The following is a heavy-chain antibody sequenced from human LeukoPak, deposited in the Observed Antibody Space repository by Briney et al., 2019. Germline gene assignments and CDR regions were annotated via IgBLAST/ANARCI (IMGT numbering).Heavy chain of an antibody. CDR1: GYSFFGYG. J-gene: IGHJ4*02. CDR2: FNPENGNT. V-gene: IGHV1-18*01. D-gene: IGHD6-13*01. CDR3: AREHSSSWDQFDY. Sequence: ASVKVSCKASGYSFFGYGITWVRQAPGQGLEWMGWFNPENGNTNYAQKVQGRVTMTADTSTSTSYMELRSLRSDDTAVYYCAREHSSSWDQFDYWGRGTLVTVSS.